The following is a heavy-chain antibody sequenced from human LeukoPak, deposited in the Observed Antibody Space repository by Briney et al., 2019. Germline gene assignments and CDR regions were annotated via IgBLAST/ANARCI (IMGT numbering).Heavy chain of an antibody. CDR1: VDSISSGHYY. Sequence: SQPLSLTCTVSVDSISSGHYYWSWIRRPPGKGVDWIWYFYNRGSTYKNPSLKIRVSQSLDTSKNETALNLTFGPAPGPALYFCARHSDYYDTWGHGTLVTVSS. CDR2: FYNRGST. D-gene: IGHD3-22*01. J-gene: IGHJ4*01. CDR3: ARHSDYYDT. V-gene: IGHV4-30-4*01.